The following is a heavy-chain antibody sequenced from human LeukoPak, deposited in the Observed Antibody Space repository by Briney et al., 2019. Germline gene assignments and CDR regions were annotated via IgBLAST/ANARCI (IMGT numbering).Heavy chain of an antibody. CDR1: GFNFTNYN. J-gene: IGHJ6*02. CDR2: IHSSSGSI. Sequence: PGGSLRLSCAASGFNFTNYNMNWVRQAPGKGLEWVSSIHSSSGSIYYADSLKGRFTISRDNAKNSLFLQMNSLRAEDTAVYYCARENLNGLDVWGQGTTVTVSS. V-gene: IGHV3-21*01. CDR3: ARENLNGLDV.